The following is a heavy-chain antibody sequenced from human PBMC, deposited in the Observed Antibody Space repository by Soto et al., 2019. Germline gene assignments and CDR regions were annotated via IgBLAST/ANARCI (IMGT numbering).Heavy chain of an antibody. CDR3: ARDIVVVVAATLSYYYYMDV. V-gene: IGHV1-69*02. J-gene: IGHJ6*03. Sequence: ASVKVSCKASGGTFSSYTISWVRQAPGQGLEWMGRIIPILGIANYAQKFQGRVTMTTDTSTSTAYMELRSLRSDDTAVYYCARDIVVVVAATLSYYYYMDVWGKGTTVTVSS. CDR2: IIPILGIA. CDR1: GGTFSSYT. D-gene: IGHD2-15*01.